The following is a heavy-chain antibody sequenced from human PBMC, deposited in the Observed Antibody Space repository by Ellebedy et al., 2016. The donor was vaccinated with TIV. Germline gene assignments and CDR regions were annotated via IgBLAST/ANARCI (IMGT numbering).Heavy chain of an antibody. Sequence: ASVKVSCXASGYTFTGYYMHWVRQALGQGLEWMGWINPNSGGTNYAQKFQGRVTMTRDTSISTAYMELSRLRSDDTAVYYCARGATLEYYFDYWGQGTLVTVSS. CDR2: INPNSGGT. CDR3: ARGATLEYYFDY. D-gene: IGHD1-26*01. J-gene: IGHJ4*02. CDR1: GYTFTGYY. V-gene: IGHV1-2*02.